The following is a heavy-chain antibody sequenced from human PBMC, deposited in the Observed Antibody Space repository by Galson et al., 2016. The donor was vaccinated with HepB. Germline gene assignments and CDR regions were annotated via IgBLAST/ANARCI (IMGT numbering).Heavy chain of an antibody. D-gene: IGHD3-3*01. Sequence: SLRLSCAASGFTFGIYSMNWVRQAPGKGLEWISYISTTGGTIYYADSVKGRFTISRDNAKNSLYLQMNSLRADDTAVYYCANLLRFFEWGNGHWGQGTLVTVSS. CDR3: ANLLRFFEWGNGH. CDR2: ISTTGGTI. V-gene: IGHV3-48*01. J-gene: IGHJ4*02. CDR1: GFTFGIYS.